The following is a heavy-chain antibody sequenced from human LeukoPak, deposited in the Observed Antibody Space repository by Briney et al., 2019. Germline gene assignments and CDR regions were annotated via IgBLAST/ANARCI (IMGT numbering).Heavy chain of an antibody. CDR3: ARVLLWFGELYFDY. V-gene: IGHV4-4*02. D-gene: IGHD3-10*01. CDR1: GGSISSSNW. Sequence: SETLSLTCAVSGGSISSSNWWSWVRQPPGKGLQGCGEIYHSGSTNYNPSLKSRVTISVDKSKNQFSLKLSSVTAADTAVYYCARVLLWFGELYFDYWGQGTLVTVSS. J-gene: IGHJ4*02. CDR2: IYHSGST.